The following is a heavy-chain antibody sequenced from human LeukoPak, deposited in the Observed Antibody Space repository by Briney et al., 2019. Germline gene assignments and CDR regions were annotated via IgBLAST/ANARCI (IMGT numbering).Heavy chain of an antibody. J-gene: IGHJ4*02. Sequence: PGGSLRLSCAASGFTVSSNYMSWVRQAPGKGLEWVSAISGSGGSTYYADSVKGRFTISRDNSKNTLYLQMNSLRAEDTAVYYCAKVRKYYYDSSGFGFDYWGQGTLVTVSS. CDR2: ISGSGGST. V-gene: IGHV3-23*01. CDR1: GFTVSSNY. D-gene: IGHD3-22*01. CDR3: AKVRKYYYDSSGFGFDY.